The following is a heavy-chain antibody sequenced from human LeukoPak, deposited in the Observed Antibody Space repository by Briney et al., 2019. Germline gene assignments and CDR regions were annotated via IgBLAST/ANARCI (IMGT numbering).Heavy chain of an antibody. V-gene: IGHV3-23*01. Sequence: GGSLTLSCTPSGLTFSSYAMSWPPQAPGKALEWVSAISGSGGSTYHADSVKGRYTLSRDNPKNTLYLQMNSLRAEDTAVYYCAKDPYSIYYFDYWGQGTLVTVSS. J-gene: IGHJ4*02. CDR1: GLTFSSYA. CDR3: AKDPYSIYYFDY. CDR2: ISGSGGST. D-gene: IGHD1-26*01.